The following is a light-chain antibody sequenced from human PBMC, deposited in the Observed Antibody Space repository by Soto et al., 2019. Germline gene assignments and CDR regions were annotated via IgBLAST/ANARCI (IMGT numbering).Light chain of an antibody. CDR2: KAS. V-gene: IGKV1-5*03. J-gene: IGKJ1*01. Sequence: DIQMTQSPSTLSASVGDRVSITCRASQSIGDWLAWYQQKPGKAPKLLIYKASNLQRGIPSTFSGSGSGTYFTLTIISLQPEDFATYYCQHYDSYSPTWTFGQGTKVDIK. CDR3: QHYDSYSPTWT. CDR1: QSIGDW.